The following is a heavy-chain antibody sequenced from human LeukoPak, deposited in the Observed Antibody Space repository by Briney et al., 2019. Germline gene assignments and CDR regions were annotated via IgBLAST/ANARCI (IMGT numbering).Heavy chain of an antibody. CDR3: AREVRLPLYFDY. CDR1: GGSISSGDYY. D-gene: IGHD5-18*01. V-gene: IGHV4-30-4*01. Sequence: PSQTLSLTCTVSGGSISSGDYYWTWIRQPPGKGLEWIGYIYYSGSTYYNPSLKSRVTISVDTSKNQFSLKLSSVTAADTAVYYCAREVRLPLYFDYWGQGTLATVSS. J-gene: IGHJ4*02. CDR2: IYYSGST.